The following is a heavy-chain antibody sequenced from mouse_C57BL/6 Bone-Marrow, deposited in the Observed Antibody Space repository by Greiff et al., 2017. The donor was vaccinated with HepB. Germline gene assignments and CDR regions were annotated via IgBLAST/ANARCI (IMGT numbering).Heavy chain of an antibody. CDR1: GYTFTSYW. CDR3: ARNLLPHWYFDV. V-gene: IGHV1-55*01. CDR2: IYPGSGST. Sequence: QVQLKQPGAELVKPGASVKMSCKASGYTFTSYWITWVKQRPGQGLEWIGDIYPGSGSTNYNEKFKSKATLTVDTSSSTAYMQLSSLTSEDSAVYYCARNLLPHWYFDVWGTGTTVTVSS. D-gene: IGHD1-1*01. J-gene: IGHJ1*03.